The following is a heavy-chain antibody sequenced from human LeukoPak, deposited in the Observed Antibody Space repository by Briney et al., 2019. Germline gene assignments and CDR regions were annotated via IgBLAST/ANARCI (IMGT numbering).Heavy chain of an antibody. Sequence: VGSLRLSCEASGYKFDAYGMGWVRQAPGKGLEWVSGLNWRGDRTGYADSVKGRFTISRDNTKNSLYQQMDSLRVEDTALYYCARPASGWYSAAFDYWGQGTLVTVSS. D-gene: IGHD6-19*01. CDR3: ARPASGWYSAAFDY. CDR2: LNWRGDRT. CDR1: GYKFDAYG. V-gene: IGHV3-20*04. J-gene: IGHJ4*02.